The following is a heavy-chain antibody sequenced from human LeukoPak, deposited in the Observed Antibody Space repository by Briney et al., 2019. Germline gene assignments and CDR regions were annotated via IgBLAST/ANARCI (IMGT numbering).Heavy chain of an antibody. Sequence: SETLSLTCAVYGGSFSAYYWSWIRQPPGKGLEWIGEINHSGSTNYNPSLRSRVAISVDTSRNQFSLRLSSVTAADTAVYYCARGQRITMTDWGQGTLVTVSS. V-gene: IGHV4-34*01. J-gene: IGHJ4*02. CDR2: INHSGST. CDR3: ARGQRITMTD. CDR1: GGSFSAYY. D-gene: IGHD3-22*01.